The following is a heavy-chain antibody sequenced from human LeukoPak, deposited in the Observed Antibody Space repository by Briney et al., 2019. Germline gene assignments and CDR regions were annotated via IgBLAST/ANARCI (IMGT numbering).Heavy chain of an antibody. D-gene: IGHD3-3*01. V-gene: IGHV3-23*01. CDR1: GFTFISYG. J-gene: IGHJ4*02. Sequence: GGSLRLSCAASGFTFISYGMSWVRQAPGKGLEWVSTIRGTGDTTYYADSVKGRFTISRDNSKNTLYLQMNSLRAEDTAVYYCARDSGALRGPSTTPDYWGQGTLVTVSS. CDR2: IRGTGDTT. CDR3: ARDSGALRGPSTTPDY.